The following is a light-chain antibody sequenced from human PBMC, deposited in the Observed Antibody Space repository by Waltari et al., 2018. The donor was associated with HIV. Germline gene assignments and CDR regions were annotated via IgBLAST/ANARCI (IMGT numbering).Light chain of an antibody. V-gene: IGKV2-28*01. CDR1: QSLLHSNGNNF. Sequence: EIAMTQSPLSLPVTPGEPASISCTSSQSLLHSNGNNFLDWYLQRPRQSPQLLIYLGSYRASGVPDRFSGSGSGTNFTLTINRVEAEDAGIYYCMQALQTLSFGEGTKVEIK. J-gene: IGKJ4*01. CDR3: MQALQTLS. CDR2: LGS.